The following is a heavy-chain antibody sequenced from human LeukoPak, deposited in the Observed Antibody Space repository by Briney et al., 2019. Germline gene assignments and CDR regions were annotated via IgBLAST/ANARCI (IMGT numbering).Heavy chain of an antibody. CDR2: IYYSGST. V-gene: IGHV4-59*08. D-gene: IGHD6-19*01. Sequence: KPSETLSLTCTVSGGSISSYYWSWIRQPPGKGLEWLGYIYYSGSTNYNPSLKSRVTISVDTSKNQFSLKLSSVTAADTAVYYCAALAVAGPYYYYYYMDVWGKGTTVTVSS. CDR1: GGSISSYY. J-gene: IGHJ6*03. CDR3: AALAVAGPYYYYYYMDV.